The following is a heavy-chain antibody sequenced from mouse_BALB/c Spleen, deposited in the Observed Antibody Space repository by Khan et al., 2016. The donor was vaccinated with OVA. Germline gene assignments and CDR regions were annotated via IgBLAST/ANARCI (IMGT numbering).Heavy chain of an antibody. CDR1: GYSFTSDYA. Sequence: EVQLVESGPGLVNPSQSLSLTCTVTGYSFTSDYAWNWIRQFPGNKLEWMGYISYSGRTNYNPSLKSRISITRDTSKNQVFLQLNSVTTEDTATXFCARSVTITTVVATDFDYWGQGTTLTVSS. J-gene: IGHJ2*01. D-gene: IGHD1-1*01. CDR2: ISYSGRT. CDR3: ARSVTITTVVATDFDY. V-gene: IGHV3-2*02.